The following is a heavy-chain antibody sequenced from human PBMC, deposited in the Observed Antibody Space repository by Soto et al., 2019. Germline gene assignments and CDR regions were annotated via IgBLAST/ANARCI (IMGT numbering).Heavy chain of an antibody. V-gene: IGHV3-23*01. D-gene: IGHD3-3*01. J-gene: IGHJ4*02. CDR2: ISGTSPST. CDR3: AIRIFGVEY. CDR1: GFTFSAYA. Sequence: EVQLLESGGGLVQPGGSLRLSCAASGFTFSAYAMSWVRQAPGKGLEWVSAISGTSPSTYYADSVQGRFTISRDSSRKTLFLKLNTLRAEDKAVYFCAIRIFGVEYWGQGTQVTVSS.